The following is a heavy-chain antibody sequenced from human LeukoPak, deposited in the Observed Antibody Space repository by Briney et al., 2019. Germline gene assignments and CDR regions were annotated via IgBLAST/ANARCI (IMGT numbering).Heavy chain of an antibody. CDR2: ITNDGSST. Sequence: PGGSLRLSCAASGLTFSSHWMHWVRQDPGKGLVWVSRITNDGSSTTYADSVKGRFTISRDNSKNTLYLQVNSLRAEDTAVYYCAKGGKWDVTPFDYWGQGTLVTVSS. V-gene: IGHV3-74*01. D-gene: IGHD1-26*01. J-gene: IGHJ4*02. CDR1: GLTFSSHW. CDR3: AKGGKWDVTPFDY.